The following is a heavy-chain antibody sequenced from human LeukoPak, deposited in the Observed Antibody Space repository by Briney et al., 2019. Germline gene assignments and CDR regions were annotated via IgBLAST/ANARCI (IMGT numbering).Heavy chain of an antibody. Sequence: GASVKVSCKASGYTFTSYGIGWVRQAPGQGLEWMGWISAYNGNTNYAQKLQGRVTMTTDTSTSTAYMELRSLRSDDTAVYYCARARITYYYDSSGYYPDYWGQGTLVTVSS. J-gene: IGHJ4*02. V-gene: IGHV1-18*01. CDR3: ARARITYYYDSSGYYPDY. CDR2: ISAYNGNT. CDR1: GYTFTSYG. D-gene: IGHD3-22*01.